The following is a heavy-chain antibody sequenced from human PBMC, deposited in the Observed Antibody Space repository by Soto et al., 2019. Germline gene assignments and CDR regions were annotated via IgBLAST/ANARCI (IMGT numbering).Heavy chain of an antibody. J-gene: IGHJ6*02. Sequence: QVQLVQSGGEVKKPGASVKVSCKTSGYSFTTYGISWVRQAPGQGLERMGWISAYNGNTNYAQKLQDRVTMTTDTSTSSAYMELRSLRSDDTAVYYCAREGPAPYYYYGMAVWGQGSTVTVSS. CDR2: ISAYNGNT. CDR3: AREGPAPYYYYGMAV. V-gene: IGHV1-18*01. CDR1: GYSFTTYG.